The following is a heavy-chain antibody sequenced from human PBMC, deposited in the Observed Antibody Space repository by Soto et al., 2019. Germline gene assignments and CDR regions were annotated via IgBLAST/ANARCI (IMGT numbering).Heavy chain of an antibody. CDR2: IFYSGST. D-gene: IGHD3-22*01. CDR1: GVSFSSSSYY. J-gene: IGHJ3*02. Sequence: PSETLSLTCTVSGVSFSSSSYYWGWIRQPPGKGLEWIGSIFYSGSTYYNPSLKSRVTISVDTSKNQFSLRLSSVSAADTAVYYCAKFRYFYDTSGYYFCDAFDIGCQGTMVTVSS. CDR3: AKFRYFYDTSGYYFCDAFDI. V-gene: IGHV4-39*01.